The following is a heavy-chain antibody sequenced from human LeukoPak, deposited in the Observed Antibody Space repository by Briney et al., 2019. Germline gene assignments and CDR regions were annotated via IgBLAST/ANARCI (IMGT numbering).Heavy chain of an antibody. Sequence: PVKVSCKASGGTFSSYSISWVRQAPGQGLEWMGGIIPIFGTANYAQKFQGRVTITADESTSTAYMELSSLRSEDTAVYYCHSREGYNSFDYWGQGTLVTVSS. J-gene: IGHJ4*02. D-gene: IGHD5-24*01. CDR1: GGTFSSYS. CDR2: IIPIFGTA. CDR3: HSREGYNSFDY. V-gene: IGHV1-69*13.